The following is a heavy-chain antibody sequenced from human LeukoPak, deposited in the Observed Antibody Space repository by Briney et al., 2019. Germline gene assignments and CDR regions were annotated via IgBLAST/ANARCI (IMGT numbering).Heavy chain of an antibody. D-gene: IGHD6-19*01. J-gene: IGHJ4*02. V-gene: IGHV1-18*01. CDR3: ARDMGYSSGWYERFDY. Sequence: ASVKVSCKASGYTFTSYGISWVRQAPGQGLEWMGWISAYNGNTNYAQKLQGRVTMTTDTSTSTAYMDLRSLRSDDTAVYYCARDMGYSSGWYERFDYWGQGTLVTVSS. CDR1: GYTFTSYG. CDR2: ISAYNGNT.